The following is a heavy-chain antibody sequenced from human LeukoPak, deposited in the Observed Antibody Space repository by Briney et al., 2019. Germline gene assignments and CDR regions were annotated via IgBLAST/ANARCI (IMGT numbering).Heavy chain of an antibody. D-gene: IGHD3-3*01. V-gene: IGHV3-30*03. J-gene: IGHJ6*03. CDR1: GFTFSSYG. CDR3: ARDVGSGYYSYMDV. Sequence: GRSLRPSCAASGFTFSSYGMHWVRQAPGKGLEWVAVISYDGSNKYYADSVKGRFTISRDNAKNSLYLQMNSLRAEDTAVYYCARDVGSGYYSYMDVWGKGTTVTVSS. CDR2: ISYDGSNK.